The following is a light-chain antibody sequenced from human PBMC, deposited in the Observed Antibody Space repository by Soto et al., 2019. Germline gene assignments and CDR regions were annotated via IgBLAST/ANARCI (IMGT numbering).Light chain of an antibody. J-gene: IGKJ1*01. V-gene: IGKV2-30*01. CDR3: MQGTHWPPT. CDR2: KVS. CDR1: QSLVNSDGNTY. Sequence: DVVMTQSPLSLPVTLGQPASISCRSSQSLVNSDGNTYLNWFQQRPGQSPRRLIYKVSNRDSGVPDRFSGSGSGTDFTLKISRVDAEDVGVYYCMQGTHWPPTFCQGTKVEIK.